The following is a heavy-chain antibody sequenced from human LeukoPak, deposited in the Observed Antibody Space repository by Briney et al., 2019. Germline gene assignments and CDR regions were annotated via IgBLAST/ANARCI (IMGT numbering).Heavy chain of an antibody. CDR3: ARGYGDFRVEGRYFYS. V-gene: IGHV4-39*07. D-gene: IGHD4-17*01. Sequence: SETLSLTCTVSGGSISSSSYYWGWIRQPPGKELEWIGSIYSGGSSYYNPSLKSRVTISVDTSNNQFSLKVNSVTAADTAVYYCARGYGDFRVEGRYFYSWGQGTLVTVSS. J-gene: IGHJ4*02. CDR2: IYSGGSS. CDR1: GGSISSSSYY.